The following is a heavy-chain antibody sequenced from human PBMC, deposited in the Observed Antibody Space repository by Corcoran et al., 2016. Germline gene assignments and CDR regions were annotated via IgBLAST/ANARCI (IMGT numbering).Heavy chain of an antibody. V-gene: IGHV3-48*02. D-gene: IGHD2-8*01. CDR3: ARNGAGSFSFDF. Sequence: EVQLVESGGGLVQPGGSLRLSCAASGFTFSSYGMNWVRQAPGKGLEWVSYISSGTSTIYYADSVKGRFTISRDNAKNSLYLQMNSLRDEDTAVYYCARNGAGSFSFDFWGQGTLVTVSS. J-gene: IGHJ4*02. CDR2: ISSGTSTI. CDR1: GFTFSSYG.